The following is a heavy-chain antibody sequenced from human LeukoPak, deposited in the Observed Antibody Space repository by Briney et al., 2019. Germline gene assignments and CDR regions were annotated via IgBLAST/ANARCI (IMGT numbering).Heavy chain of an antibody. CDR1: GITFSNYW. D-gene: IGHD3-9*01. V-gene: IGHV3-23*01. CDR3: AKADFDWLVPPDY. J-gene: IGHJ4*02. CDR2: ISGSGGST. Sequence: GGSLRLSCAASGITFSNYWMNWVRQAPGKGLEWVSAISGSGGSTYYADSVKGRFTISRDNSKNTLYLQMNSLRAEDTAVYYCAKADFDWLVPPDYWGQGTLVTVSS.